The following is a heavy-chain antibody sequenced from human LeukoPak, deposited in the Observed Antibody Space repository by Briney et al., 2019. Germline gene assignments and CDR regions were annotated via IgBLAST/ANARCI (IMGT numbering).Heavy chain of an antibody. V-gene: IGHV3-9*01. CDR3: AKDKWSGAVRFNWFDP. CDR2: ISWNSGNI. CDR1: GFTFSNYA. J-gene: IGHJ5*02. D-gene: IGHD6-19*01. Sequence: GGSLRLSCAASGFTFSNYAMSWVRQAPGKGLEWVSGISWNSGNIGYADSVKGRFTISRDNVKNSLYLQMNSLRPEDTAFYYCAKDKWSGAVRFNWFDPWGQGTLVTVSS.